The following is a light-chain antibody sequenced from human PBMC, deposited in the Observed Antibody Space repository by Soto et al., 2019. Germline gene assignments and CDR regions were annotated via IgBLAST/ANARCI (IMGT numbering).Light chain of an antibody. CDR1: QGSSSY. J-gene: IGKJ1*01. V-gene: IGKV1-8*01. CDR2: AAS. Sequence: AIRMTQSPSSFSASTGDRVTIACRASQGSSSYLAWYQQKPGKAPKLLIYAASTLQSGVPARFSGSGSETAFTLTISRLQSEDVATYYCQQYYSYLQTFGQGTKVEIK. CDR3: QQYYSYLQT.